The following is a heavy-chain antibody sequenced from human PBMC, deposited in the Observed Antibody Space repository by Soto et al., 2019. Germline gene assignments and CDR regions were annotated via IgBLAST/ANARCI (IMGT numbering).Heavy chain of an antibody. J-gene: IGHJ6*02. CDR1: GDTLSKYG. CDR3: AKSRVGVSWXXXDV. Sequence: QVQLVQSGAEVKKPGSSVKVSCKASGDTLSKYGVSWVRQAPGQGLEWMGGITPIFGTPTYAQRFQGRVTITADKSTSTSHLELTSLRSDDTAVYYCAKSRVGVSWXXXDVWGQGTTVTVS. CDR2: ITPIFGTP. V-gene: IGHV1-69*06. D-gene: IGHD2-8*01.